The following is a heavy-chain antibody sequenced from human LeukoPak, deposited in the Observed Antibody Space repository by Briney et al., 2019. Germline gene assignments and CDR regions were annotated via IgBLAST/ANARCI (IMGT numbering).Heavy chain of an antibody. V-gene: IGHV3-53*01. D-gene: IGHD6-19*01. CDR2: IYSGGST. CDR1: GFTVSSNY. CDR3: AREFIAVAGENWFDP. J-gene: IGHJ5*02. Sequence: GGSLRLSCAASGFTVSSNYMSWVRQAPGKGLEWVSVIYSGGSTYYADSVKGRFTISRDNSKNTLYLQMNSLRAEDTAVYYCAREFIAVAGENWFDPWGQGTLVTVSS.